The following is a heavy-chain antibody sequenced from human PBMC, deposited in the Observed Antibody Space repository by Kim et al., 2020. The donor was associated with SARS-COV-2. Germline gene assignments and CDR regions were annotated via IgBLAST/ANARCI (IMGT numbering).Heavy chain of an antibody. J-gene: IGHJ3*02. V-gene: IGHV3-30*04. D-gene: IGHD2-15*01. CDR2: ISNDGHNQ. CDR3: ARCRTTWVNDVFDI. CDR1: GFTFSSHA. Sequence: GGSLRLSCAVSGFTFSSHAMFWARQAPGKGPEWVAVISNDGHNQYYADSVKGRLTISRDNSKNTLYLQMNSLSGEDTAVYYCARCRTTWVNDVFDIWGQGTMVTVSS.